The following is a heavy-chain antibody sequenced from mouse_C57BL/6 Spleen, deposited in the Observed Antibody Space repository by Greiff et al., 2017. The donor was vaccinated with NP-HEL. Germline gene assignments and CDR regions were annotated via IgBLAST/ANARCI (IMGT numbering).Heavy chain of an antibody. D-gene: IGHD1-3*01. J-gene: IGHJ4*01. CDR1: GYTFTDYY. V-gene: IGHV1-76*01. Sequence: VQLQQSGAELVRPGASVKLSCKASGYTFTDYYINWVKQRPGQGLEWIARIYPGSGNTYYNEKFKGKATLTAEKSSSTAYMQLSSLTSEDSAVYFCAREGGVARYYAMDYWGQGTSVTVSS. CDR3: AREGGVARYYAMDY. CDR2: IYPGSGNT.